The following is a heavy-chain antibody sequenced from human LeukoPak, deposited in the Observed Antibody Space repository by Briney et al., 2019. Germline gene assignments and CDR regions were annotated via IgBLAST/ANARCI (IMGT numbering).Heavy chain of an antibody. D-gene: IGHD3-9*01. CDR1: GGSISSSSYY. Sequence: SETLSLTCTVYGGSISSSSYYWGWIRQPPGKGLEWIGSIYYSGSTYYNPSLKSRVTISVDTSKNQFSLKLSSVTAADTAVYYCARRGYDILTGYWVHAFDIWGQGTMVTVSS. J-gene: IGHJ3*02. V-gene: IGHV4-39*01. CDR3: ARRGYDILTGYWVHAFDI. CDR2: IYYSGST.